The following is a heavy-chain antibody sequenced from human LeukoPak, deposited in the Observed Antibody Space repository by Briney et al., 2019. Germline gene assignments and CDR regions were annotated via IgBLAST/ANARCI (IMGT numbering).Heavy chain of an antibody. Sequence: PSETLSLTCTVSGGSISSGDYYWSWVRQPPGKGLEWLGYIYYSGSTYYNPSLKSRVTISVDTSKNQSSLKLSSMTAADTAVYYCARERRNLLYYDFWSGSEFGVDYFDYWGQGTLVTVSS. V-gene: IGHV4-30-4*08. CDR1: GGSISSGDYY. J-gene: IGHJ4*02. D-gene: IGHD3-3*01. CDR3: ARERRNLLYYDFWSGSEFGVDYFDY. CDR2: IYYSGST.